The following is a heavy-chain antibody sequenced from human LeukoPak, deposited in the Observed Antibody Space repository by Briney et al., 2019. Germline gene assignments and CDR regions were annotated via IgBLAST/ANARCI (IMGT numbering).Heavy chain of an antibody. CDR1: GGPLSGYY. V-gene: IGHV4-34*01. D-gene: IGHD5-24*01. Sequence: SETLTLTCAVYGGPLSGYYWSWIRQPPGKGVEWIGEIKESEKTNYTPSLKSRVTISIDTSKNQFSLKLSSVTAADTAVYYCAREGLRNVHNPLGYWGQGTLVTVSS. CDR3: AREGLRNVHNPLGY. CDR2: IKESEKT. J-gene: IGHJ4*02.